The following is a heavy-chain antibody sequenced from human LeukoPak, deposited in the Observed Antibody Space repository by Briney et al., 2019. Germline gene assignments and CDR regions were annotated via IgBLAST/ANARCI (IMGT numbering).Heavy chain of an antibody. CDR1: GYTFTSYD. D-gene: IGHD5-12*01. CDR2: MNPNSGNT. V-gene: IGHV1-8*01. Sequence: ASVKVSCKASGYTFTSYDINWVRQATGRGLEWMGWMNPNSGNTGYARKFQGRVTMTRNTSISTAYMGLSSLRSEDTAVYYCARGLGSHSDIVATIYWGQGTLVTVSS. J-gene: IGHJ4*02. CDR3: ARGLGSHSDIVATIY.